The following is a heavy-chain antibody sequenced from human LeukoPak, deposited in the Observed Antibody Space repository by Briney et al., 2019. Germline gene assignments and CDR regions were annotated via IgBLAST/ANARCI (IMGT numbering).Heavy chain of an antibody. Sequence: GGSLRLSCAASGFTFSDYYMSWIRQAPGKGLEWVSYIRSSGSTIYYADSVKGRFTISRDNAKNSLHLQMNSLRAEDTAVYYCAIGKSAYGYEGYYYGMDVWGQGTTVTVSS. CDR3: AIGKSAYGYEGYYYGMDV. V-gene: IGHV3-11*01. D-gene: IGHD5-18*01. CDR1: GFTFSDYY. J-gene: IGHJ6*02. CDR2: IRSSGSTI.